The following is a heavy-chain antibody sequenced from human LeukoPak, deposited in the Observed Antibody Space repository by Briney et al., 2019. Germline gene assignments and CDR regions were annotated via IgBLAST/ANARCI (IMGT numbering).Heavy chain of an antibody. CDR1: GYTFTSYD. CDR2: MNPNSGNT. Sequence: VASVKVSCKASGYTFTSYDLNWVRQATGQGLEWMGWMNPNSGNTGYAQKFQGRVTITRNTSISTAYMELSSLRSEHTAVYYCARRYYYYYYYMDVWGKGTTVTVSS. V-gene: IGHV1-8*03. J-gene: IGHJ6*03. CDR3: ARRYYYYYYYMDV.